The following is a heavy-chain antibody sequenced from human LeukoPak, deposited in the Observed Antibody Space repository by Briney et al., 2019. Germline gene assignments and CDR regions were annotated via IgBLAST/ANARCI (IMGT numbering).Heavy chain of an antibody. CDR1: GISFSRIW. Sequence: SGGSLRLSCAASGISFSRIWMTWVRQAPGKGLEWVANIKEDGSEKYYVDSVKGRFAISRDNAKNSLYLQMNSLRAEDTAVYYCVSYGGNSGTAFDIWGQGTMVTVSS. J-gene: IGHJ3*02. V-gene: IGHV3-7*05. D-gene: IGHD4-23*01. CDR2: IKEDGSEK. CDR3: VSYGGNSGTAFDI.